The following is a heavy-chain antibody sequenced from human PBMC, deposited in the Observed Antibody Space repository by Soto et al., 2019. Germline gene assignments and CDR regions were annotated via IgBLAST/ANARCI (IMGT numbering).Heavy chain of an antibody. D-gene: IGHD6-13*01. CDR3: AVRISSAGLY. CDR2: IYSGGNT. CDR1: GFTVSSNY. V-gene: IGHV3-53*01. J-gene: IGHJ4*02. Sequence: EVQLVESGGGLIQPGGSLRLSCAASGFTVSSNYMTWVRQAPGKGLDWVSTIYSGGNTYYADSVKGRFTISRDNSKNTPYLQMNTWRAEDAAVYYCAVRISSAGLYWGKGTLVTVSS.